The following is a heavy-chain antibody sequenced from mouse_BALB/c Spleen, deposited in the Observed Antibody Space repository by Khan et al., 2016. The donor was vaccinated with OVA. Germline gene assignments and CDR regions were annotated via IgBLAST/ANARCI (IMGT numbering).Heavy chain of an antibody. J-gene: IGHJ3*01. V-gene: IGHV14-3*02. CDR2: IDPANGNT. CDR3: ARSGNSAWFAY. D-gene: IGHD2-1*01. CDR1: GFNIKDTY. Sequence: VQLKQSGAELVKPGASVKLSCTASGFNIKDTYMHWVKQRPEQGLEWIRRIDPANGNTKYDPKFQGKAPITADTSSNTAYLQLSSLTSEDTAVYYCARSGNSAWFAYWGQGTLVTVSA.